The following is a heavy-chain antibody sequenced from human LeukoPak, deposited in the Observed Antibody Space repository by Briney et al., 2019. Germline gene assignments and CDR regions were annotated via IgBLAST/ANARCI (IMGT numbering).Heavy chain of an antibody. V-gene: IGHV3-11*03. J-gene: IGHJ4*02. Sequence: GGSLRLSCAASGFTFSDHYMDWVRQAPGQGPEWISYTSASGSYTNYADSVKGRFTISRDNAKNSLHLQMNSLRAEDTAVYYCGRSRGAGPGAHFDVWGQGILVTVSS. CDR1: GFTFSDHY. CDR2: TSASGSYT. CDR3: GRSRGAGPGAHFDV. D-gene: IGHD6-19*01.